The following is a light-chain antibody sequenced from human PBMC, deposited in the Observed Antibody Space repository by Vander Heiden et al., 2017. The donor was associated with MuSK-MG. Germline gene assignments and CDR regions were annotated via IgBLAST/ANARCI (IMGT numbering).Light chain of an antibody. J-gene: IGKJ1*01. V-gene: IGKV1-39*01. CDR3: QQCYTTPPT. Sequence: IQLTQSPSPLSASVGDRVTITRRPSQNNRSYLSWYQQKPGKAPRLLIYAASSLQCGVPSRFSGSGSGTDFTLTISSLQAEDVATYYCQQCYTTPPTFGQGTKVEIK. CDR2: AAS. CDR1: QNNRSY.